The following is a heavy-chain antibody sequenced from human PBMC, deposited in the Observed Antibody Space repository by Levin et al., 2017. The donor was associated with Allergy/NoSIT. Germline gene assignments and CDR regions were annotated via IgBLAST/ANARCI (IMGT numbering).Heavy chain of an antibody. CDR2: ISGSGGTT. CDR1: GFTFSSDV. Sequence: ASVKVSCAGSGFTFSSDVMSWVRQAPGKGLEWVSGISGSGGTTYYADSVKGRFTISRDNSKNTLYLQMNSLRAEDTAVYYCAKGSYCSAGTCDSRLGYWGQGTLVTVSS. V-gene: IGHV3-23*01. J-gene: IGHJ4*02. D-gene: IGHD2-15*01. CDR3: AKGSYCSAGTCDSRLGY.